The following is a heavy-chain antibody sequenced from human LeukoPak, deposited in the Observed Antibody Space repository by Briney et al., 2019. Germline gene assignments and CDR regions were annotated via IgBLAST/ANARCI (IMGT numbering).Heavy chain of an antibody. J-gene: IGHJ5*02. CDR3: ARLRTGFCSGYPQYNWFDP. V-gene: IGHV4-39*01. Sequence: SETLSLTCTVSGGSISSSSYYWGWIRQPPGKGLEWIGSIYYSGSTYYNPSLKSRVTISVDTSKNEFSLKLSSVTAADTAVYYCARLRTGFCSGYPQYNWFDPWGQGTLVTVSS. D-gene: IGHD3-3*01. CDR1: GGSISSSSYY. CDR2: IYYSGST.